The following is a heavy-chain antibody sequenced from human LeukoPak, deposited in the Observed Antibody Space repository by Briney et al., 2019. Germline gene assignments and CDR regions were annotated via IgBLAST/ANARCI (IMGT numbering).Heavy chain of an antibody. V-gene: IGHV7-4-1*02. J-gene: IGHJ4*02. CDR1: GYTLTELS. CDR2: INTDTGNP. CDR3: ARGGGRYCDSVSCYSAYYFDY. D-gene: IGHD2-2*01. Sequence: ASVKVSCKVSGYTLTELSMHWVRQAPGQGLEWMGWINTDTGNPTYAQGFTGRFVLSLDTSVSTAYLQISSLKAEDTAVYYCARGGGRYCDSVSCYSAYYFDYWGQGTLVTVSS.